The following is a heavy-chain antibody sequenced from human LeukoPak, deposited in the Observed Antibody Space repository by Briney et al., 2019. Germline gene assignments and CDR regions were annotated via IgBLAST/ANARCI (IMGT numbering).Heavy chain of an antibody. CDR2: IYYSGST. V-gene: IGHV4-59*08. CDR1: GGSISNYY. Sequence: SETLSLTCTVSGGSISNYYWSWIRQPPGKGLEWIGYIYYSGSTNYNPSLKSRVTISVDTSKNQFSLKLSSVTAADTAVYYCARHGSTVDYWGQGTLVTVSS. D-gene: IGHD3-10*01. J-gene: IGHJ4*02. CDR3: ARHGSTVDY.